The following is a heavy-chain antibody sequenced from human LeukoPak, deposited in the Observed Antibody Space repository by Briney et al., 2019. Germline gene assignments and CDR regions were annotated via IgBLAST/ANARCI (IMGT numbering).Heavy chain of an antibody. V-gene: IGHV3-23*01. CDR1: GFTFSSYA. CDR3: AKLPSSTWYYFDS. Sequence: GGSLRLSCAASGFTFSSYAMGWVRQAPGKGLEWVSAISGSGASTYYADSVKGRFTISRDNSKNTLYLQMNSLRADDTAVYYCAKLPSSTWYYFDSWGQGTLVTVSS. D-gene: IGHD6-13*01. J-gene: IGHJ4*02. CDR2: ISGSGAST.